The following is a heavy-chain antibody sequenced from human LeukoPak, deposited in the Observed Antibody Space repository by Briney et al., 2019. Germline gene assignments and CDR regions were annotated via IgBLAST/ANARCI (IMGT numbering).Heavy chain of an antibody. CDR3: ARQRGYCGGDCYYNWFDP. CDR1: GYSFTSYW. CDR2: IYPGDSDT. D-gene: IGHD2-21*02. J-gene: IGHJ5*02. V-gene: IGHV5-51*01. Sequence: GESLKISCKGSGYSFTSYWIGWVRQMPGKGLEWMGIIYPGDSDTRYSPSFQGQVTISADKSISTAYLQWSSLKASDTATYYRARQRGYCGGDCYYNWFDPWGQGTLVTVSS.